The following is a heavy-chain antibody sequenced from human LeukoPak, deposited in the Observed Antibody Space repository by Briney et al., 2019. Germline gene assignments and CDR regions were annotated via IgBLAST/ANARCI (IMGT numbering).Heavy chain of an antibody. CDR3: ARGSAGDYFDY. J-gene: IGHJ4*02. CDR2: IYYSGST. Sequence: PSETLSLTCTVSGGSISSSSYYWGWIRQPPGKGLEWIGSIYYSGSTYYNPSLKSRVTISVDTSKNQFSLKLSSVTAADTAVYYCARGSAGDYFDYWGQGTLVTVSS. V-gene: IGHV4-39*07. CDR1: GGSISSSSYY. D-gene: IGHD1-26*01.